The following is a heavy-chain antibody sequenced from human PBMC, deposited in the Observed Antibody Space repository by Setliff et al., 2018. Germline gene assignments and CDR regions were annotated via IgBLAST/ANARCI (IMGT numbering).Heavy chain of an antibody. J-gene: IGHJ3*01. CDR3: GRAGKPYGIDV. V-gene: IGHV3-23*01. D-gene: IGHD3-10*01. CDR2: ISTSGVST. CDR1: GFTFSSYA. Sequence: PGGSLRLSCAVSGFTFSSYAMSWVRQAPGKGLEWVSGISTSGVSTYYADSVKGRFTLSRDNSKNTLYLQMDSLRVDDTAVYYCGRAGKPYGIDVWGQGTMVTVSS.